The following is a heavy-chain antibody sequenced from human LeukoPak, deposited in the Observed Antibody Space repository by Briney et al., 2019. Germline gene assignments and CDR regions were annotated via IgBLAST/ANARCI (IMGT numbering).Heavy chain of an antibody. CDR1: GFTFSSYA. J-gene: IGHJ5*02. V-gene: IGHV3-30*04. CDR2: ISYDGSNK. CDR3: ARGLIVGATGTRFDP. Sequence: PGGSLRLSCAASGFTFSSYAMHWVRQAPGKGLEWVAVISYDGSNKYYADSVKGRFTISRDNSKNTLYLQMNSLRAEDTAVYYCARGLIVGATGTRFDPWGQGTLVTVSS. D-gene: IGHD1-26*01.